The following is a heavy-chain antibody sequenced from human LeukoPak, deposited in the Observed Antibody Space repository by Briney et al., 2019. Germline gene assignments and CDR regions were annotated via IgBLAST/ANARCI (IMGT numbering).Heavy chain of an antibody. V-gene: IGHV1-69*13. Sequence: ASVKVPCKASRGTFSSYAISWVRQAPGQGLEWMGGIIPIFGTANYAQKFQGRVKITADESTSTAYMELSSLRSEDTAVYYCARNYGSGSYGYYYYMDVWGKGTTVTISS. CDR1: RGTFSSYA. CDR2: IIPIFGTA. CDR3: ARNYGSGSYGYYYYMDV. D-gene: IGHD3-10*01. J-gene: IGHJ6*03.